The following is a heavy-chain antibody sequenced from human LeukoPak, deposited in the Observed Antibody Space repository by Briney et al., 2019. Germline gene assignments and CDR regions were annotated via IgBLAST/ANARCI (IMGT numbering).Heavy chain of an antibody. CDR2: ISGSGGST. Sequence: PGGSLRLSCAASGFTFSSYAMSWVRQAPGKGLEWVSAISGSGGSTYYADSVKGRFTISRDNSKNTLYLQMNSLRAEDTAVYYCAKDRIYGSGSYLFDYWGQGTLVTVSS. CDR1: GFTFSSYA. V-gene: IGHV3-23*01. D-gene: IGHD3-10*01. CDR3: AKDRIYGSGSYLFDY. J-gene: IGHJ4*02.